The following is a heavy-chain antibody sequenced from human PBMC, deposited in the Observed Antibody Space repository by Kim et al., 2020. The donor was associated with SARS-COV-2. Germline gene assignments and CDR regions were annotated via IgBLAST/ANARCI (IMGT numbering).Heavy chain of an antibody. Sequence: ADAAKGRFTSTRDNSKNTLDLQMNSLRAEDTAVYYCAKGRELAAAAWFDPWGQGTLVTVSS. D-gene: IGHD6-13*01. CDR3: AKGRELAAAAWFDP. J-gene: IGHJ5*02. V-gene: IGHV3-23*01.